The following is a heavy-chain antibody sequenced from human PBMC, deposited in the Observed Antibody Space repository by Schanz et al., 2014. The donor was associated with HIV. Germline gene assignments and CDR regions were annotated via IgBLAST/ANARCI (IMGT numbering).Heavy chain of an antibody. CDR1: GFTFSTYG. Sequence: QVQLVESGGRVVQPGRSLRLSCAASGFTFSTYGMHWVRQAPGKGLEWVAVIWYDGSNKYYADSVKGRFTISRDNTKSSLYLQMNSLRAEDTAVYYCARVKGAVDYWGQGTLVTVSS. CDR3: ARVKGAVDY. V-gene: IGHV3-33*01. J-gene: IGHJ4*02. CDR2: IWYDGSNK.